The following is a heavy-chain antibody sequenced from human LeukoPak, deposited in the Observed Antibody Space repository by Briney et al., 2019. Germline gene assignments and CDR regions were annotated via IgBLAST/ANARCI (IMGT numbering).Heavy chain of an antibody. Sequence: ASVKVSCKASGYTFTGYYMHWVRQAPGQGLEWMGWINPNSGGTNYAQKFQGWVTMTRDTSISTAYMELSRLRSDDTAVYYCARDNRGILWFGAPRLFYFDYWGQETLVTVSS. CDR1: GYTFTGYY. D-gene: IGHD3-10*01. CDR2: INPNSGGT. CDR3: ARDNRGILWFGAPRLFYFDY. V-gene: IGHV1-2*04. J-gene: IGHJ4*02.